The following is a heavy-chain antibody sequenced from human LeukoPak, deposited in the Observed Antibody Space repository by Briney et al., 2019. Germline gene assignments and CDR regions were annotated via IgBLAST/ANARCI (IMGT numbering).Heavy chain of an antibody. J-gene: IGHJ6*02. CDR1: GFTFSSYS. D-gene: IGHD5-18*01. Sequence: GGSLRLSCAASGFTFSSYSMNWVRQAPGKGLEWVSSISSSSSYIYYADSVKGRFTISRDNAKNSLYLQMNSLRAEDTAVYYCARERDTAMGEHGMDVWGQGTTITVSS. CDR2: ISSSSSYI. CDR3: ARERDTAMGEHGMDV. V-gene: IGHV3-21*01.